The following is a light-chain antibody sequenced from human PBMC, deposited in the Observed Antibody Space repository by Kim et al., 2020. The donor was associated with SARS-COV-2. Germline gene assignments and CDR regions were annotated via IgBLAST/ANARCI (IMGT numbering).Light chain of an antibody. V-gene: IGKV4-1*01. CDR2: WAS. J-gene: IGKJ1*01. Sequence: ATINCKAGQSVLYSSNNKSYLAWYQQKPGQPPKLLIYWASTRESGVPDRFSGSGSGTDFTLTISSLQAEDVAVYYCQQYYSTPPTFGQGTKVDIK. CDR3: QQYYSTPPT. CDR1: QSVLYSSNNKSY.